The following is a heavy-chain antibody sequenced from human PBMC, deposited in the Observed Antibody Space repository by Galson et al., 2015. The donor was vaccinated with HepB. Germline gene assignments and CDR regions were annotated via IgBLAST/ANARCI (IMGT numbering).Heavy chain of an antibody. CDR2: INPNSGVT. V-gene: IGHV1-2*04. J-gene: IGHJ4*02. Sequence: SVKVSCKASGSTFTGYYMHWVRQAPGQGLEWMGWINPNSGVTNYAQKFQGWVTMTRDTSISTAYMELSRLRSDDTAVYYCARGGVVATIFSDYWGQGTLVTVSS. D-gene: IGHD5-12*01. CDR3: ARGGVVATIFSDY. CDR1: GSTFTGYY.